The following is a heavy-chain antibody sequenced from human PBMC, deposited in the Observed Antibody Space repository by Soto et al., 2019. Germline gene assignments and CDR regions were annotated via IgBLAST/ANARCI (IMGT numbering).Heavy chain of an antibody. V-gene: IGHV3-9*01. Sequence: EVQLVESGGGLVQPGRSLRLSCAASGFIFDNSGMHWVRQAPGKGLEWVSGISWNGGNIGYADSVRGRFSISRDNAKDSLFLQMDSLRPDDTDFYYCVKAGVRDLIVEVPVYFDNWGQGTLVTVSS. CDR2: ISWNGGNI. J-gene: IGHJ4*02. D-gene: IGHD2-21*01. CDR1: GFIFDNSG. CDR3: VKAGVRDLIVEVPVYFDN.